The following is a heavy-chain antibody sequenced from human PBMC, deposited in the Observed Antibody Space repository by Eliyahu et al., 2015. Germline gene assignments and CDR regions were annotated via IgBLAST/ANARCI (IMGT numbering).Heavy chain of an antibody. CDR1: GXXFSXAW. Sequence: EVQLVESGGGLVKXGGSLRLSCAASGXXFSXAWKSWVRQAPGKGLEWVGRIKSKTDGGTTDYAAPVKGRFTISRDDSKNTLYLQMNSLKTEDTAVYYCTTDFRELSPDAFDIWGQGTMVTVSS. J-gene: IGHJ3*02. V-gene: IGHV3-15*01. CDR2: IKSKTDGGTT. CDR3: TTDFRELSPDAFDI. D-gene: IGHD1-26*01.